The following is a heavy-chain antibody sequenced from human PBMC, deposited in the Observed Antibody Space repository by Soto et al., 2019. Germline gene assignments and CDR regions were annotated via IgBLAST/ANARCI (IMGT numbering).Heavy chain of an antibody. J-gene: IGHJ4*02. D-gene: IGHD5-18*01. V-gene: IGHV3-64*04. CDR2: ISINGGST. Sequence: GGSLRLSCSASGFTFSSYAMHWVRQAPGKGLEYVSSISINGGSTHYADSVKGRFTISRDNSKNTLYLQMNSLRVEDTAVYYCAKVGFPYSYGYLFYYWGQGTLVTVSS. CDR1: GFTFSSYA. CDR3: AKVGFPYSYGYLFYY.